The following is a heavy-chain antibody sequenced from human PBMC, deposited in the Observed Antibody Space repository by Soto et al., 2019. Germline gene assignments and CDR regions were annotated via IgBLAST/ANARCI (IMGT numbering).Heavy chain of an antibody. CDR1: GFTFSNYG. V-gene: IGHV3-30*18. J-gene: IGHJ4*02. CDR3: AKDHSAAAGDNYLDY. Sequence: GGSLRLSCAASGFTFSNYGMHWVRQAPGKGLEWVAIMSSDGKNKFYADSVKGRFTISRDDSKNTLYLQMNSLRAEDTAVYYCAKDHSAAAGDNYLDYWGQGTLVTVSS. D-gene: IGHD6-13*01. CDR2: MSSDGKNK.